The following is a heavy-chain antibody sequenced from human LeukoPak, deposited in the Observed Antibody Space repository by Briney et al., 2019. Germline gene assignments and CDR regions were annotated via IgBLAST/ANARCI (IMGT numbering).Heavy chain of an antibody. V-gene: IGHV1-3*01. Sequence: GASVKVSCKASGYTFTSYAMHWVRQAPGQRLEWMGWINAGNGNTKYSQKFQGRVTITRDTSVSTAYMELSSLRSEDTAVYYCARDPNDFWSGYGRFDYWGQGTLVTVSS. J-gene: IGHJ4*02. CDR2: INAGNGNT. D-gene: IGHD3-3*01. CDR3: ARDPNDFWSGYGRFDY. CDR1: GYTFTSYA.